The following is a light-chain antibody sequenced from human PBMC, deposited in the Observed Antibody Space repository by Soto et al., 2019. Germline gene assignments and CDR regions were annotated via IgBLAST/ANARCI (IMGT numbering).Light chain of an antibody. J-gene: IGKJ2*01. Sequence: VLTQSPATLSLSPGERATVSCRASQSVSSYLAWYQQKPGQAPRLLIYDASTRATGIPARFSGSGSGTDFTLTISSLEPEDFAVYYCQQRSNWYTFGQGTKLEIK. CDR2: DAS. CDR3: QQRSNWYT. V-gene: IGKV3-11*01. CDR1: QSVSSY.